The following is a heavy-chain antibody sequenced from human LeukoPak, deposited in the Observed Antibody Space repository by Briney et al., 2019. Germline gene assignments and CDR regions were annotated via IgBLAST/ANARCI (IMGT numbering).Heavy chain of an antibody. Sequence: PSETLSLTCTVSGGSISSGAYSWNWIRQHPGKGLEWIGYIYSSGSIYYNPSLKSRVTISVDTSRSQFSLKLSSVTAADTAVYYCARAPYDNFDYWGQGTLVTVSS. CDR3: ARAPYDNFDY. D-gene: IGHD3-16*01. CDR1: GGSISSGAYS. CDR2: IYSSGSI. V-gene: IGHV4-31*03. J-gene: IGHJ4*02.